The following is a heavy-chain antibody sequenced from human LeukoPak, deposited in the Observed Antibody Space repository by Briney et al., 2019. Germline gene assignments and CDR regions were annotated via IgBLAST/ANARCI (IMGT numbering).Heavy chain of an antibody. J-gene: IGHJ3*02. CDR2: ISSSSSYI. CDR3: ARVGYYDSSGYPAYDAFDI. Sequence: PGGSLRLSCAASGFTFSSYSMNWVRQAPGRGLEWVPSISSSSSYIYYADSVKGRFTISRDNAKNSLYLQMNSLRAEDTAVYYCARVGYYDSSGYPAYDAFDIWGRGTMVTVSS. V-gene: IGHV3-21*01. D-gene: IGHD3-22*01. CDR1: GFTFSSYS.